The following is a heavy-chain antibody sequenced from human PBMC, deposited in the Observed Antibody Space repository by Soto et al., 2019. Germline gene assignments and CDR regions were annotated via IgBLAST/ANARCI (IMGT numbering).Heavy chain of an antibody. CDR3: ARARNFWSLLDY. V-gene: IGHV3-23*01. Sequence: PGGSLRLSCAASGFTFSSYAMSWVRQAPGKGLEWVSAISGSGGSTYYADSVKGRFTISRDNSKNTLCLQMNSLRAEDTAVYYCARARNFWSLLDYWGQGTLVTVSS. CDR1: GFTFSSYA. CDR2: ISGSGGST. D-gene: IGHD3-3*01. J-gene: IGHJ4*02.